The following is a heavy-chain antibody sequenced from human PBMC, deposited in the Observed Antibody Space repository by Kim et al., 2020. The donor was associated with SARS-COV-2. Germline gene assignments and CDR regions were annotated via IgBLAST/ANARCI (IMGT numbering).Heavy chain of an antibody. J-gene: IGHJ6*02. D-gene: IGHD6-13*01. CDR3: ARNAPKYSSSWYFSERFYYYYYGMDV. V-gene: IGHV3-48*03. CDR1: GFTFSSYE. Sequence: GGSLRLSCAASGFTFSSYEMNWVRQAPGKGLEWVSYISSSGSTIYYADSVKGRFTISRDNAKNSLYLQMNSLRAEDTAVYYCARNAPKYSSSWYFSERFYYYYYGMDVWGQGTTVTVSS. CDR2: ISSSGSTI.